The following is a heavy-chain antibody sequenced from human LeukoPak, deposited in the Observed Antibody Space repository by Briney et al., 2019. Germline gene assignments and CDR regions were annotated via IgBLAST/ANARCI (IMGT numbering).Heavy chain of an antibody. CDR1: GFTFSSYE. D-gene: IGHD1-14*01. V-gene: IGHV3-48*03. CDR2: ISSSGSTI. J-gene: IGHJ6*03. CDR3: AREPNPFSYYMDV. Sequence: GGSLRLSCAASGFTFSSYEMNWVRQAPGKGLEWVSYISSSGSTIYYADSVKGRFTISRDNAKNSLYLQMNSLRAEDTAVYYCAREPNPFSYYMDVWGKGTTVTVSS.